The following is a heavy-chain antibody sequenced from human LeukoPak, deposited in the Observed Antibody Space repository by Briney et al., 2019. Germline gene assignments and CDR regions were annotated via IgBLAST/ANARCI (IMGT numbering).Heavy chain of an antibody. J-gene: IGHJ3*01. Sequence: GESLRIPRKGSGYSFLNHWISWVRQMPGKDLDGVGRDHPCDSYTNYSPSFQGHVTIQVDKSINPDYLPWRSLTASDTAMYYCANSGEGVGELLNSFDFWGQGTMVTVSS. CDR3: ANSGEGVGELLNSFDF. V-gene: IGHV5-10-1*01. CDR1: GYSFLNHW. CDR2: DHPCDSYT. D-gene: IGHD3-10*01.